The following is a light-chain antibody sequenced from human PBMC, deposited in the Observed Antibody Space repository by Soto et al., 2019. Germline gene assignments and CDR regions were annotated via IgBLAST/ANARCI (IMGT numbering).Light chain of an antibody. J-gene: IGKJ1*01. CDR3: QQYGSSPPT. V-gene: IGKV3-20*01. CDR1: QSVSSSY. Sequence: EIGLTQSPGTLSLSPGERATLSCRASQSVSSSYLAWYQQKPGQAPRLLIYGASSRATGIPDRFSGSESGTAFTLPISRLEPEDFAVYYCQQYGSSPPTFGQGTKVEIK. CDR2: GAS.